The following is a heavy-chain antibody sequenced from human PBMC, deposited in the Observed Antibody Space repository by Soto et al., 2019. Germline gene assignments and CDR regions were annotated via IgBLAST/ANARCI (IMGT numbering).Heavy chain of an antibody. Sequence: EVQLVESGGGLVQPGGSLRPSCAPSGFTFSSFSMDWVAQAPGKGLEWVSYISSSSSTIYYADSVKGRFTISRDNAKNSLYLQMNSLRAEDTAVYYCARHPERIAQIGWFDPWGQGTLVTVSS. J-gene: IGHJ5*02. CDR3: ARHPERIAQIGWFDP. D-gene: IGHD6-13*01. CDR1: GFTFSSFS. V-gene: IGHV3-48*01. CDR2: ISSSSSTI.